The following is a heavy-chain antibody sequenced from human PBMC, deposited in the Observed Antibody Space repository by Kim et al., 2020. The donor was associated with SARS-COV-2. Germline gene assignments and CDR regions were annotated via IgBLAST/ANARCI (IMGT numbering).Heavy chain of an antibody. CDR3: AREGYCSGGRCYRPTDYSYYGMDV. D-gene: IGHD2-15*01. Sequence: ASVKVSCKASGYTFNNYGINWVRQAPGQGLEWMGWISGYNDNINYAQKFQGRVTMTADTSTTTAYMELRSLRSDDTAVYYRAREGYCSGGRCYRPTDYSYYGMDVWGQGTTVTVSS. V-gene: IGHV1-18*04. CDR2: ISGYNDNI. CDR1: GYTFNNYG. J-gene: IGHJ6*02.